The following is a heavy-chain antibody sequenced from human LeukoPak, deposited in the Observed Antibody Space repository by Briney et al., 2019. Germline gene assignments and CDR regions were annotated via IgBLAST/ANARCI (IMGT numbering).Heavy chain of an antibody. J-gene: IGHJ6*03. CDR2: ISWNSGSI. Sequence: PGRSLRLSCAASGFTFDDYAMHWVRQAPGKGLEWVSGISWNSGSIGYADSVKGRFTISRDNAKNSLYLQMNSLRAEDTALYYCAKDEGYYYYYYYMDVWDKGTTVTVSS. CDR1: GFTFDDYA. D-gene: IGHD2-15*01. CDR3: AKDEGYYYYYYYMDV. V-gene: IGHV3-9*01.